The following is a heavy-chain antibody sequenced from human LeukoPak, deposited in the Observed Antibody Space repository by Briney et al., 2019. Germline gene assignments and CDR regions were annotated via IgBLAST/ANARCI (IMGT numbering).Heavy chain of an antibody. D-gene: IGHD4-23*01. J-gene: IGHJ4*02. CDR2: IYSDNTT. CDR3: ARGVTPQY. Sequence: GGSLRLSCAASRFTITYNYMSWVRQAPGKGLEWVSAIYSDNTTYYADSVEGRFTISRHDSKNTLYLQMNSLRTEDTAVYYCARGVTPQYWGQGTLVTVSS. CDR1: RFTITYNY. V-gene: IGHV3-53*04.